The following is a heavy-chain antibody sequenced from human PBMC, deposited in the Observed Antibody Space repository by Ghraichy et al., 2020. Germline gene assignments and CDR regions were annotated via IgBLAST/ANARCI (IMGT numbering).Heavy chain of an antibody. CDR2: INLSGST. CDR1: GGSFSGYY. CDR3: ARLERGVKAANYHFYGMDV. Sequence: ETLSLTCAVYGGSFSGYYWSWIRQPPGKGLEWIGEINLSGSTNYNPSLKSRVTISVDTSKNQFSLKLSSVTAADTAVYYCARLERGVKAANYHFYGMDVWGQGTMVTVSS. D-gene: IGHD4/OR15-4a*01. J-gene: IGHJ6*02. V-gene: IGHV4-34*01.